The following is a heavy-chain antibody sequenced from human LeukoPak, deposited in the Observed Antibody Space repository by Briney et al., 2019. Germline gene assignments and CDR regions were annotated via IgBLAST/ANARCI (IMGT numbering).Heavy chain of an antibody. Sequence: SGTLSLTCAVYGGSFSGYYWSWIRQPPGKGLEWIGEINHSGRINYNPSLKSRVTISVDTSKNQISLKVSSVTAADTAVYYCARGRRDWGLYYYHMDVWGKGTTVTVSS. CDR2: INHSGRI. J-gene: IGHJ6*03. CDR3: ARGRRDWGLYYYHMDV. V-gene: IGHV4-34*01. CDR1: GGSFSGYY. D-gene: IGHD7-27*01.